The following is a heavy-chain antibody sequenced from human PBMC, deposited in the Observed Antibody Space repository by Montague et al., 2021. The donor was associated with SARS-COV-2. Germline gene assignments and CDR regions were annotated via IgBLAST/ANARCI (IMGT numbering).Heavy chain of an antibody. CDR3: ARGRDSSSWYGTPNWFDP. V-gene: IGHV4-34*01. D-gene: IGHD6-13*01. Sequence: SETLSLTCAVYGGSFSGYYWSWIRQPPGKGLEWIGEINHSGSTNYNPSLKSRVTISVDTSKNQFSLTLSSVTAADTAVYYCARGRDSSSWYGTPNWFDPWGQGTLVTVSS. CDR1: GGSFSGYY. CDR2: INHSGST. J-gene: IGHJ5*02.